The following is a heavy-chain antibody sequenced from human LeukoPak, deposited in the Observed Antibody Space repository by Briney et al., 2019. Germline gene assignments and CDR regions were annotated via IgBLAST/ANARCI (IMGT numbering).Heavy chain of an antibody. D-gene: IGHD3-22*01. CDR1: GYTFNNAW. CDR3: TTAFGYDSSGYWYY. Sequence: GGSLRLSCAASGYTFNNAWMNWVRQAPGKGLEWVGRIRSKTDGGTTDYAAPVKDRFTISRDDSKNTLYLQMNSLKTEDTAVYYCTTAFGYDSSGYWYYWGQGTLVTVSS. J-gene: IGHJ4*02. CDR2: IRSKTDGGTT. V-gene: IGHV3-15*01.